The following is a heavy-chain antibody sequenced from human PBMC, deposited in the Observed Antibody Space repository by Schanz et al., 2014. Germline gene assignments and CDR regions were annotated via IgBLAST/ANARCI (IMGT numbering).Heavy chain of an antibody. D-gene: IGHD3-10*01. CDR2: IIPVLNIA. CDR1: GGTFSSYT. Sequence: QLQLVQSGAAAQKPGPSVKVSCKLSGGTFSSYTISWMRQAPGQGLEWMGKIIPVLNIATYAQRFQGRVSITADTSTNTAYMELSSLTSEDTAVHYCARGRGFYDYWGQGTLVTVSS. V-gene: IGHV1-69*02. J-gene: IGHJ4*02. CDR3: ARGRGFYDY.